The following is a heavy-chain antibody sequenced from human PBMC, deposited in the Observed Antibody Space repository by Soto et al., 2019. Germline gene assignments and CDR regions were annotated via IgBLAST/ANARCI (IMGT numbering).Heavy chain of an antibody. CDR2: IVVGSGNT. V-gene: IGHV1-58*01. J-gene: IGHJ3*02. CDR3: AAELYSGGSCCSFDI. CDR1: GFTFSKSA. D-gene: IGHD2-15*01. Sequence: SVKVSCKTSGFTFSKSAVQWVRQARGQRLEWMGWIVVGSGNTQYAQKFRGRVTITRDMSTSTAHMEVSSLASEDTAVYYCAAELYSGGSCCSFDIWGQGTMVTVSS.